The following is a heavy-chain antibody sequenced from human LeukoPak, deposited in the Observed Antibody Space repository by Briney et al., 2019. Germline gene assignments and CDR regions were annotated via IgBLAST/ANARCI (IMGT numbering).Heavy chain of an antibody. Sequence: PGGSLRLSCAASGFTFSSYSMNWVRQAPGKGLEWVSSISSSSSYIYYADSVKGRFTISRDNPKNSLYLQMNSLRAEDTAVYYCARPRRPYYYYGMDVWGQGTTVTVSS. CDR3: ARPRRPYYYYGMDV. D-gene: IGHD1-14*01. J-gene: IGHJ6*02. CDR2: ISSSSSYI. CDR1: GFTFSSYS. V-gene: IGHV3-21*01.